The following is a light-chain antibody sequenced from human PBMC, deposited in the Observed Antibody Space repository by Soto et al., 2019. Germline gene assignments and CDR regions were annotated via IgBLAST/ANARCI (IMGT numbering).Light chain of an antibody. CDR2: GVS. CDR3: QQYGSSLPWT. Sequence: IVLTQSPATLSVSPGERATLSCRASQSVSSYLAWYQQKPGQAPRLLIYGVSTRATGIPDRFSGSGSGTDFTLTISSLEPEDFAVFYCQQYGSSLPWTFGQGIKVDI. CDR1: QSVSSY. J-gene: IGKJ1*01. V-gene: IGKV3-20*01.